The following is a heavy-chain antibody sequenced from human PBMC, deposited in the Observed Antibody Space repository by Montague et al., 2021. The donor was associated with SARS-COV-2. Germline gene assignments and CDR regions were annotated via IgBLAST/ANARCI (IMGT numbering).Heavy chain of an antibody. Sequence: SETLSLTCIVSGSSVRSYYWCWVRQPPGKGLEWIGYIYDSGSTNYNPSLKIRVTISVDTSKNQFSLNLSSVTAADTAVYYCARENTVTTFGGPYYIDSWGQGTLVTVSA. V-gene: IGHV4-59*02. CDR1: GSSVRSYY. CDR2: IYDSGST. J-gene: IGHJ4*02. CDR3: ARENTVTTFGGPYYIDS. D-gene: IGHD4-17*01.